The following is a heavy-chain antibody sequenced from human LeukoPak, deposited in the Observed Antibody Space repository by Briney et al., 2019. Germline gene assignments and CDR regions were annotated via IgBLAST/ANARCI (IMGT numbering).Heavy chain of an antibody. Sequence: EASVKVSCKASGYTFTGYYMHWVRQAPGQGLEWMGWINPNSGGTNYAQKLQGRVTMTTDTSTSTAYMELRSLRSDDTAVYYCARDAWIQLWLDLNYFDYWGQGTLVTVSS. V-gene: IGHV1-2*02. CDR2: INPNSGGT. J-gene: IGHJ4*02. CDR1: GYTFTGYY. D-gene: IGHD5-18*01. CDR3: ARDAWIQLWLDLNYFDY.